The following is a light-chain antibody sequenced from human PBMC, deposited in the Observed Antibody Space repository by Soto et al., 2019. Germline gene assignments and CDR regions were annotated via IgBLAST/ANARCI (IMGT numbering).Light chain of an antibody. CDR1: QSVSSSY. CDR3: QQYGSSPRT. J-gene: IGKJ1*01. V-gene: IGKV3-20*01. Sequence: EIVLTQSPGTRSLSPGERATLSCRASQSVSSSYLAWYQQKPGQAPRLLIYGASSRATGIPDRFSGSGSGTDSTLTISRLEPEEFAVYYCQQYGSSPRTFGQGTKVEIK. CDR2: GAS.